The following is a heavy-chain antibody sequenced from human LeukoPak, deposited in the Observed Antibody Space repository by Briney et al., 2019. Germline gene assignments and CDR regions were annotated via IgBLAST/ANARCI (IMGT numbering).Heavy chain of an antibody. CDR2: IYYRGST. CDR3: ARHYLSDGILSTFDP. J-gene: IGHJ5*02. V-gene: IGHV4-39*01. CDR1: GGSLRSSAYY. Sequence: SETLSLTCTVSGGSLRSSAYYWGWGRQPPGRGLEWVGTIYYRGSTYSNPSLNSRVTISLDTSKNQFSLRLRSVTAADTALYYCARHYLSDGILSTFDPWGQGTLVTVSS. D-gene: IGHD2-2*01.